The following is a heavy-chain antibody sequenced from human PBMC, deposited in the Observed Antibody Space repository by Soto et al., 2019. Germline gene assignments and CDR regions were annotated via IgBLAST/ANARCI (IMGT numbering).Heavy chain of an antibody. CDR2: INHSGST. J-gene: IGHJ6*02. V-gene: IGHV4-34*01. Sequence: PSETLSLTCAVYGGSFSGYYWSWIRQPPGKGLEWIGEINHSGSTNYNPSLKSRVTISVDTSKNQFSLKLSSVTAADTAVYYCARKRGYCSSTSCYSFYYYYGMDVWGQGTTVTVS. D-gene: IGHD2-2*02. CDR1: GGSFSGYY. CDR3: ARKRGYCSSTSCYSFYYYYGMDV.